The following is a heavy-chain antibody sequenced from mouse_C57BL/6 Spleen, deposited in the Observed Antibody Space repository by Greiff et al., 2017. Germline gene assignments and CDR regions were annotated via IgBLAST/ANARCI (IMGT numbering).Heavy chain of an antibody. CDR1: GYAFSSSW. D-gene: IGHD4-1*01. J-gene: IGHJ2*01. Sequence: VQLQQSGPELVKPGASVKISCKASGYAFSSSWMNWVKQRPGKGLEWIGRIYPGDGDTNYNGKFKGKATLTADKSSSTAYMQLSSLTSEDSAVYFCARGVGRDFDYWGQGTTLTVSS. V-gene: IGHV1-82*01. CDR3: ARGVGRDFDY. CDR2: IYPGDGDT.